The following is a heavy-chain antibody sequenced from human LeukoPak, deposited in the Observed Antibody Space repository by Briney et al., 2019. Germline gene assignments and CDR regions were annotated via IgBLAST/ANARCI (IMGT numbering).Heavy chain of an antibody. V-gene: IGHV4-59*12. CDR3: ARGQWFRAF. CDR1: GGSFSSYY. Sequence: SETLSLSCTVSGGSFSSYYWTWIRQPPGKGLEWIAYIDYSGNTNYSPSLKSRVTISVDTSRNQFSLKMNSVTAADTAVYYCARGQWFRAFWSRGTPVTVSS. J-gene: IGHJ4*02. CDR2: IDYSGNT. D-gene: IGHD3-10*01.